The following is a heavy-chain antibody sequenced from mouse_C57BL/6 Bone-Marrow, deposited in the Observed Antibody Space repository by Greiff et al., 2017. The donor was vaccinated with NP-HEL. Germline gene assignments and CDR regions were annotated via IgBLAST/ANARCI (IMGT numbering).Heavy chain of an antibody. CDR2: IDPETGGT. J-gene: IGHJ3*01. CDR3: TRGIYYDYGGFAY. D-gene: IGHD2-4*01. V-gene: IGHV1-15*01. CDR1: GYTFTDYE. Sequence: VKLQESGAELVRPGASVTLSCKASGYTFTDYEMHWVKQTPVHGLEWIGAIDPETGGTAYNQKVKGKAILTADKSSSTAYMELRSLTSEDSAVYYCTRGIYYDYGGFAYWGQGTLVTVSA.